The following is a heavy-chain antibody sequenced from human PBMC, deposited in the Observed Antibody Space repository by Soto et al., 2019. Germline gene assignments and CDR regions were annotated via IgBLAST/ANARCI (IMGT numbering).Heavy chain of an antibody. V-gene: IGHV1-46*01. CDR2: INPSGGST. CDR3: ARELVIAAASPGDD. D-gene: IGHD6-13*01. Sequence: APGQGLEWMGIINPSGGSTSYAQKFQGRVTMTRDTSTSTVYMELSSLRSDDTAVYYCARELVIAAASPGDDWGQGTLVTVSS. J-gene: IGHJ4*02.